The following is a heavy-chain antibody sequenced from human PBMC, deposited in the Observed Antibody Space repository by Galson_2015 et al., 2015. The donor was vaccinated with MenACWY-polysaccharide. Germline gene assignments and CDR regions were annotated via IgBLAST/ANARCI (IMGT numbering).Heavy chain of an antibody. J-gene: IGHJ4*02. D-gene: IGHD2-15*01. Sequence: SVKVSCKASGYTFTSYGISWVRQAPGQGLEWMGWISAYNGNTDYAQKLQGRVTMTTDTSTSTAYMELRSLRSDDTAVYYCARVGQYCSGDSCFDYWGQGTLATVSS. CDR3: ARVGQYCSGDSCFDY. V-gene: IGHV1-18*01. CDR2: ISAYNGNT. CDR1: GYTFTSYG.